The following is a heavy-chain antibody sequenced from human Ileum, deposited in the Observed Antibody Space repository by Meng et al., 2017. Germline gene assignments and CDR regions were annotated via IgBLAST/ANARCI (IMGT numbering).Heavy chain of an antibody. J-gene: IGHJ4*02. V-gene: IGHV1-2*02. Sequence: ASVKVSCKASRSTFPGYYMHWVRQAPGQGLEWMGWINPNSGGASYPQKFQGRVTMTRDTSISTAYMELYRLRSDDTAVYYCARSGSASGRLYWGQGTLVTVSS. CDR1: RSTFPGYY. CDR3: ARSGSASGRLY. CDR2: INPNSGGA. D-gene: IGHD3-10*01.